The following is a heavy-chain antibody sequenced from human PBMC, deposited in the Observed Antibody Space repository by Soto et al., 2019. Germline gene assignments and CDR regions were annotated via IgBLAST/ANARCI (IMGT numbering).Heavy chain of an antibody. CDR3: ARVSRGATSWFDP. Sequence: PGGSLRLSCVASGFTFSDYWMLCARQAPGKGLVWVSRINPNGYSTAYADAMKGRFTISRDNARNTLYLQMNSLRAEDTAVYYCARVSRGATSWFDPWGQGTLVTVSS. CDR1: GFTFSDYW. CDR2: INPNGYST. J-gene: IGHJ5*02. D-gene: IGHD1-26*01. V-gene: IGHV3-74*01.